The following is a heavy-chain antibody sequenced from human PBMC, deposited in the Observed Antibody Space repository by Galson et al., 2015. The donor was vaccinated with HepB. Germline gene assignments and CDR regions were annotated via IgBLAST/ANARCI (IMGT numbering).Heavy chain of an antibody. Sequence: SLRLSCAASGFTFDDYGMSWVRQAPGKGLEWVSGINWNGGSTGYADSVKGRFTISRDNAKNSLYLQMNSLRAEDTALYYCARVGLVGARPGDFDYWGQGTLVTVSS. J-gene: IGHJ4*02. CDR2: INWNGGST. D-gene: IGHD1-26*01. V-gene: IGHV3-20*04. CDR1: GFTFDDYG. CDR3: ARVGLVGARPGDFDY.